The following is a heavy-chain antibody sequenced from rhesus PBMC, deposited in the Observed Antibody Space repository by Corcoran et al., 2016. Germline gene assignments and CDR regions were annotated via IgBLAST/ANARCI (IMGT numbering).Heavy chain of an antibody. CDR3: TTGSYGST. D-gene: IGHD4-29*01. CDR2: INPKSGGT. Sequence: QVQLVQSGAELKKPGSSVTVSCKASGYTFTDHYIQWVRQAPGQGLEWMGQINPKSGGTDYAQKFQGRVTRTRDTATSTAYMKLSSLRSEDTAVYYCTTGSYGSTWGQGVLVTVSS. CDR1: GYTFTDHY. J-gene: IGHJ4*01. V-gene: IGHV1-138*01.